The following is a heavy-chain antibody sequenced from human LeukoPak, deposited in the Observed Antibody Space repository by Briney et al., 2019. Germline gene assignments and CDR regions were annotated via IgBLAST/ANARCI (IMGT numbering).Heavy chain of an antibody. CDR1: GYTFTGYY. V-gene: IGHV1-2*02. Sequence: GASVKVSCKASGYTFTGYYMHRVRQAPGQGLEWMGWINPNGGGTNYAQKFQGRVTMTRDTSISTAYMELSRLRSDDTAVYYCARDPPRGPKGRQSSGCPDFDYWGQGTLVTVSS. J-gene: IGHJ4*02. CDR3: ARDPPRGPKGRQSSGCPDFDY. CDR2: INPNGGGT. D-gene: IGHD6-19*01.